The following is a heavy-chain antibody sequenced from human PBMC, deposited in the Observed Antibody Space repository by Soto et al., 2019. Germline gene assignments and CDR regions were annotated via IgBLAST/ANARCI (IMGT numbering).Heavy chain of an antibody. D-gene: IGHD3-3*01. Sequence: QLQLQESGPGLVKPSETLSLTCTVSGGSISSSSYYWGWIRQPPGKGLEWIGRIYYSGSTYYNPSLKSRVTISVDTSKNQFSLKLSSVTAADTAVYYCARRDFYYYYGMDVWGQGTTVTVSS. J-gene: IGHJ6*02. CDR1: GGSISSSSYY. V-gene: IGHV4-39*01. CDR2: IYYSGST. CDR3: ARRDFYYYYGMDV.